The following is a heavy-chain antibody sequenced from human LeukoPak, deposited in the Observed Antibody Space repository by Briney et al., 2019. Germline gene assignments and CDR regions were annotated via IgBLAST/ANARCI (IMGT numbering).Heavy chain of an antibody. Sequence: PGGSLRLSCAASGFSFGTYAMHSVRQAPGKGLEYVSAISSNGRITYYANSVKGRFTISRDNFKNILYLQMGSLRAEDTAVYFCARDGVEMATITQSQRLKIYYYYYMDVWGKGTTVTVSS. V-gene: IGHV3-64*01. J-gene: IGHJ6*03. CDR1: GFSFGTYA. D-gene: IGHD5-24*01. CDR3: ARDGVEMATITQSQRLKIYYYYYMDV. CDR2: ISSNGRIT.